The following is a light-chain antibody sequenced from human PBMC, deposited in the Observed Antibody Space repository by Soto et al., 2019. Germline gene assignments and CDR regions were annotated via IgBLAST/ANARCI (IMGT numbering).Light chain of an antibody. CDR1: SSDVGGYNY. Sequence: QSALTQPASVSGSPGQSITISCTRTSSDVGGYNYVSWYQQHPGKAPKLIIYDVGNRPSGVSNRFSGSKSGNTASLTISGLQAEDESDYYCSSYTSSSTSYVVFGGGTKLT. J-gene: IGLJ2*01. V-gene: IGLV2-14*01. CDR3: SSYTSSSTSYVV. CDR2: DVG.